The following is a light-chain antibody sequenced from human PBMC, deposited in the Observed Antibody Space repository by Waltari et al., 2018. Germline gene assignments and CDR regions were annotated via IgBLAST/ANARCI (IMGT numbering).Light chain of an antibody. CDR2: EVS. CDR1: RSDVGGYTY. V-gene: IGLV2-8*01. Sequence: QSALTQPPSASGSPGQSVTISCTGTRSDVGGYTYVSWYQQHPGKAPKVMIYEVSKRPSGVPDRFSGSKSGNTASLTVSGLQTEDEADYYCSSYAGSNIVFGTGTKVTVL. J-gene: IGLJ1*01. CDR3: SSYAGSNIV.